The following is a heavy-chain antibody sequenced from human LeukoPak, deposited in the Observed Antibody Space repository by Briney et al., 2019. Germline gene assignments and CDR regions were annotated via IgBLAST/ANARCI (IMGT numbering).Heavy chain of an antibody. J-gene: IGHJ4*02. CDR2: INHSGST. CDR3: ARGFRGYFVFGGAFFDY. Sequence: SETLSLTCTVSGGSITSSDYYWSWIRQPPGKGLEWIGDINHSGSTSYNPSLKSRVTISVDTSKNQFSLKLNSVTAADTAVYYCARGFRGYFVFGGAFFDYWGQGTLVTVSS. D-gene: IGHD3-16*01. CDR1: GGSITSSDYY. V-gene: IGHV4-39*07.